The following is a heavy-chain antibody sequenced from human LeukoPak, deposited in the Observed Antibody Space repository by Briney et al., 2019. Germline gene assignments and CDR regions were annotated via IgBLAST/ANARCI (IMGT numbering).Heavy chain of an antibody. Sequence: GGSLRLSCAASGFTFSDYYMNWIRQAPGKGLEWISYISNSGSTIYYADSVKGRFTISRDNAKNSLYLQMNSLRTEDTALYYCAKADGSGSYLVYWGQGTLVTVSS. CDR2: ISNSGSTI. CDR1: GFTFSDYY. V-gene: IGHV3-11*01. J-gene: IGHJ4*02. CDR3: AKADGSGSYLVY. D-gene: IGHD3-10*01.